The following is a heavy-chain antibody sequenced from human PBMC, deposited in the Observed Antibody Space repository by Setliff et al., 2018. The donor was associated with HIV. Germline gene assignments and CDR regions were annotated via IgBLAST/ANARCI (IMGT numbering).Heavy chain of an antibody. V-gene: IGHV4-4*09. CDR2: IYTSGST. Sequence: PSETLSLTCTVSGGSISISDWSWIRQPPGKGLEWIGYIYTSGSTNYNPSLKSRVTISVDTSKNQFSLKLSSVTATDTAVYYCEVAGQWGQGTLVTVSS. CDR1: GGSISISD. D-gene: IGHD6-19*01. J-gene: IGHJ4*02. CDR3: EVAGQ.